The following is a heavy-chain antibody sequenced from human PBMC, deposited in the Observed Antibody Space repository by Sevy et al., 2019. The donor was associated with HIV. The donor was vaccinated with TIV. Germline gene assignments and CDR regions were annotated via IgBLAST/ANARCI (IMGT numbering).Heavy chain of an antibody. D-gene: IGHD3-22*01. CDR2: IYSSGST. V-gene: IGHV4-4*07. Sequence: SETLSLTCTVSGDSITSHYWSWIRQPAAKGLEWIGRIYSSGSTNYNPSLENRVTMSVDTSKNQFSLRLSSVTAADTAVYYCARDRVTVVVPLVAFDVWGQGTMVTVSS. CDR3: ARDRVTVVVPLVAFDV. J-gene: IGHJ3*01. CDR1: GDSITSHY.